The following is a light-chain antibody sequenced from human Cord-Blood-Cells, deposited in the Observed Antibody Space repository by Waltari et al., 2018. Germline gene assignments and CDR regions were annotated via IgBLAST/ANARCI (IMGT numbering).Light chain of an antibody. CDR2: DAS. CDR1: QSVSSY. CDR3: QQRSNWPPLT. V-gene: IGKV3-11*01. Sequence: EIVLTQSPATLSLSAGERATFSCRVSQSVSSYLAWYQQKPGQAPRLLIYDASNRATGIPARFSGSGSGTDFTLTISSLDPEDFAVYYCQQRSNWPPLTFGGGTKVEIK. J-gene: IGKJ4*01.